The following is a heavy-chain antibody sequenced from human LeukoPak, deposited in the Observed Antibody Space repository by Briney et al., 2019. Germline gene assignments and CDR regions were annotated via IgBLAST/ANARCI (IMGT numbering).Heavy chain of an antibody. CDR3: ARFIATAAPDY. CDR1: GGSVRSDISH. J-gene: IGHJ4*02. V-gene: IGHV4-61*01. D-gene: IGHD6-13*01. CDR2: IYYSGST. Sequence: PSETLSLTCSVSGGSVRSDISHWSWIRQPPGKGLEWIGYIYYSGSTNYNPSLKSRVTISVDTSKNQFSLKLNSVTAADTAVYYCARFIATAAPDYWGQGTLVTVSS.